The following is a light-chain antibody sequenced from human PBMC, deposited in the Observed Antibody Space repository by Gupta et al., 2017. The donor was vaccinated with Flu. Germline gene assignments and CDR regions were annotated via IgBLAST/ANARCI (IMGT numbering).Light chain of an antibody. CDR1: SSDVGGYNY. CDR2: EVS. J-gene: IGLJ2*01. V-gene: IGLV2-8*01. Sequence: SVTISCTGTSSDVGGYNYVSWYQQHPGKAPKRMICEVSKRPAGVPDRFSGSKSGNTASLTVSGLQAEDEADYYCSSYAGINNLVFGGGTKLTVL. CDR3: SSYAGINNLV.